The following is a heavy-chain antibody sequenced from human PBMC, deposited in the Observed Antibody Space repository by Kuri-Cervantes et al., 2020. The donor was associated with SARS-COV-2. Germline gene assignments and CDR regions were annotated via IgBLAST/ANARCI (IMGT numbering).Heavy chain of an antibody. V-gene: IGHV3-21*01. CDR2: ISSSSSYI. D-gene: IGHD6-19*01. Sequence: GGSLRLSCAASGFTFSSYWMSWVRQAPGKGLEWVSSISSSSSYIYYEDSVKDRFTISRDSAKNSLYLQMNSLRDEDTAVYYCARDTYSSGWHGGWFDPWGQGTLVTVSA. CDR3: ARDTYSSGWHGGWFDP. J-gene: IGHJ5*02. CDR1: GFTFSSYW.